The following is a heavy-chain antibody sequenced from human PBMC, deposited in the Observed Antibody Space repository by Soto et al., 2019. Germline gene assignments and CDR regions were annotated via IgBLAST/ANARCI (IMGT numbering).Heavy chain of an antibody. Sequence: ASVKVSCKASGYTFTSYGISWVRQAPGQGLEWMGWISAYNGNTNYAQKLQGGVTMTTDTSTSTAYMELRSLRSDDTAVDYCARGFHYYDSSGYYYGDAFDIWGQGTMVTVSS. CDR2: ISAYNGNT. CDR1: GYTFTSYG. D-gene: IGHD3-22*01. CDR3: ARGFHYYDSSGYYYGDAFDI. V-gene: IGHV1-18*01. J-gene: IGHJ3*02.